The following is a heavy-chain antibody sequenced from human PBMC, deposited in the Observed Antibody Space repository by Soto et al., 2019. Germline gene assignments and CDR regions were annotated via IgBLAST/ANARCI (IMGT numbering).Heavy chain of an antibody. CDR2: IRPDGSGA. Sequence: GGLLRLSCAASGFAFSSYWTHWFRQIPGKGLVWVSRIRPDGSGANYADSVQGRFTISRDNVKNTLDLQMNSLRAEDTGLYYCARDLVLGSGSCENWGQGTLVTVSS. CDR3: ARDLVLGSGSCEN. D-gene: IGHD3-10*01. J-gene: IGHJ4*02. V-gene: IGHV3-74*01. CDR1: GFAFSSYW.